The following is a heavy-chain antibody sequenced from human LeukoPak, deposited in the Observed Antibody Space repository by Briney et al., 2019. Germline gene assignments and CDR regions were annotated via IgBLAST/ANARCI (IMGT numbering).Heavy chain of an antibody. Sequence: GASVKVSCKASGGTFSSYAINWVRQATGQGLEWMGWMNPNSGNTGYAQKFQGRVTMTRNTSISTAYMELSSLRSEDTAVYYCARGFPRTYYDILTAPPDVWGKGTTVTISS. D-gene: IGHD3-9*01. CDR1: GGTFSSYA. J-gene: IGHJ6*04. CDR3: ARGFPRTYYDILTAPPDV. CDR2: MNPNSGNT. V-gene: IGHV1-8*02.